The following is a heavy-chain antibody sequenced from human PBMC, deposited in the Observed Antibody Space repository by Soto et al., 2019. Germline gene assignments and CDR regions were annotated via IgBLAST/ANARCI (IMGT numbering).Heavy chain of an antibody. Sequence: SVKGYCKASGGTFSSYAISWVRQAPGQGLEWMGGIIPIFGTANYAQKFQGRVTITADESTSTAYMELSSLRSEDTAVYYCASSHIGYCSSTSCYTRIYFDYWGQGTLVTVSS. CDR1: GGTFSSYA. CDR3: ASSHIGYCSSTSCYTRIYFDY. V-gene: IGHV1-69*01. J-gene: IGHJ4*02. CDR2: IIPIFGTA. D-gene: IGHD2-2*02.